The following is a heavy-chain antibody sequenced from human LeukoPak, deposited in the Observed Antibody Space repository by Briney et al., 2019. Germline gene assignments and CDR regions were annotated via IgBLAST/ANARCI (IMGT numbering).Heavy chain of an antibody. J-gene: IGHJ4*02. D-gene: IGHD3-22*01. CDR1: GFTFSSYS. CDR3: ARGSLRRTYYYDSSGYYGY. Sequence: GGSLRLSCAASGFTFSSYSMNWVRQAPGKGLEWVSSISSSSSYIYYADSVKGRFTISRDNAKNSLYLQMNSLRAEDTAVYYCARGSLRRTYYYDSSGYYGYWGQGTLVTVSS. V-gene: IGHV3-21*01. CDR2: ISSSSSYI.